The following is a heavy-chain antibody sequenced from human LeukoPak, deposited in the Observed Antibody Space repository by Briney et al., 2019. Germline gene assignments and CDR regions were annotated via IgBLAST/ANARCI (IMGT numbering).Heavy chain of an antibody. CDR3: ARDYYGSGSYYRGYYFDY. J-gene: IGHJ4*02. CDR2: ISSSSSTI. CDR1: GFTFSSYS. D-gene: IGHD3-10*01. V-gene: IGHV3-48*01. Sequence: GGSLRLSCAASGFTFSSYSMNWVRQAPGKGLEWVSYISSSSSTIYYADSVKGRFTISRDNAKNSLYLQMNSLRAEDTAVYYCARDYYGSGSYYRGYYFDYWGQGTLVTVSS.